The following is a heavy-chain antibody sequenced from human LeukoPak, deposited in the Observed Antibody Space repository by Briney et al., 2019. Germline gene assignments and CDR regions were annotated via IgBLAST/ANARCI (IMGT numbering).Heavy chain of an antibody. J-gene: IGHJ2*01. V-gene: IGHV3-23*01. CDR1: GFTFSSYT. D-gene: IGHD2-2*02. CDR2: ISGSRT. Sequence: GGSLRLSCAASGFTFSSYTMTWVRQAPGKGLEWVSGISGSRTYYSDSVKGRFTISRDSSKNAVNLQMNSLRAEDTDVYQCVRIPVSAKWYFDLWGRGTLVTVSS. CDR3: VRIPVSAKWYFDL.